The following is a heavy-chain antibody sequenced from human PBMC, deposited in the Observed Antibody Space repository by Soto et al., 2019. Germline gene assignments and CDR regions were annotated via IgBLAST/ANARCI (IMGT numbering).Heavy chain of an antibody. J-gene: IGHJ3*02. CDR3: ARADYYDSSGYHSEGFAFDI. Sequence: QVQLQESGPGLVKPSQTLSLTCTVSGGSISSGDYYWSWIRQPPGKGLEWIGYIYYSGSTYYNPSLKSRVTISVDTSKNQFSLKLSSVTAADTAVYYCARADYYDSSGYHSEGFAFDIWGQGTMVTVSS. CDR1: GGSISSGDYY. V-gene: IGHV4-30-4*01. CDR2: IYYSGST. D-gene: IGHD3-22*01.